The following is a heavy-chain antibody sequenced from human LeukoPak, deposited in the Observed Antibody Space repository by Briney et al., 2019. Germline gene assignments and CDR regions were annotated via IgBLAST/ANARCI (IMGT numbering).Heavy chain of an antibody. J-gene: IGHJ6*03. CDR3: ARDWSSYGYYYYYMDV. CDR1: GYTFTSYA. CDR2: INTNTGNP. Sequence: ASVKVSCKASGYTFTSYAMNWVRQAPGQGLEWMGWINTNTGNPTYAQGFTGRFVFSLDTSVSTAYLQISSLKAEDTAVYYCARDWSSYGYYYYYMDVWGKGTTVTVSS. V-gene: IGHV7-4-1*02. D-gene: IGHD5-18*01.